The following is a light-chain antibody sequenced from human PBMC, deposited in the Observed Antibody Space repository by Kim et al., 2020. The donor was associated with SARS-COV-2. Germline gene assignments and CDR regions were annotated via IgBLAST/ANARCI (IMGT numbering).Light chain of an antibody. CDR3: QQRSNWPPLFT. V-gene: IGKV3-11*01. CDR1: QSVSSY. J-gene: IGKJ3*01. CDR2: DAS. Sequence: EIVLTQSPATLSLSSGERATLSCRASQSVSSYLAWYQQKPGQAPRLLIYDASNRATGIPARFSGSGSGTDFTLTISSLEPEDFAVYYCQQRSNWPPLFTFGPGTTLDIK.